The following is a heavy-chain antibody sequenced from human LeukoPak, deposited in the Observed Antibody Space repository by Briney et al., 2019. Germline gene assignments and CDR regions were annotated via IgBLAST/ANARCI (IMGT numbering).Heavy chain of an antibody. V-gene: IGHV3-23*01. CDR1: GFTFSICA. CDR2: ISGSGGST. Sequence: PGGSLRLSCAASGFTFSICAMNWVRQAPGKGLEWVSGISGSGGSTYYADSVKGRFTISGDSSKNTMYLQMNSLRAEDTAVYYCAKADGSYKTLIDYWGQGTLVTVSS. J-gene: IGHJ4*02. D-gene: IGHD3-10*01. CDR3: AKADGSYKTLIDY.